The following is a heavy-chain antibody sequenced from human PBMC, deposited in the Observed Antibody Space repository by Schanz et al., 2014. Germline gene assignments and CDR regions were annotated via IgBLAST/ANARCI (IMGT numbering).Heavy chain of an antibody. D-gene: IGHD6-6*01. Sequence: VQLVESGGGVVQRGGSLRLSCAASGFPFSMAWMTWVRQAPGKGLEWVSFISSSSSTIYYADSVKGRFTISRDNAKNSLYLQMNSLRDEDTAVYYCASLRVEYSSSFGAFDIWGQGTMVTVSS. V-gene: IGHV3-48*02. CDR3: ASLRVEYSSSFGAFDI. CDR2: ISSSSSTI. CDR1: GFPFSMAW. J-gene: IGHJ3*02.